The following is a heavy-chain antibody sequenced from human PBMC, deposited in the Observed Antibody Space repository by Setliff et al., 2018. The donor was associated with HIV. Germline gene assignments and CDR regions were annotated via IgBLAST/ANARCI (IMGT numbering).Heavy chain of an antibody. V-gene: IGHV1-69*13. CDR3: ARAYYDSVWGSHRYRFYYFDY. CDR2: IIPILGTT. J-gene: IGHJ4*02. CDR1: GVTFSTFA. Sequence: SVKVSCKASGVTFSTFAISWVRQAPGQGLEWMGGIIPILGTTKYAQKFQGRVTITADESTNTAYMELSSLRSEDTAVYYCARAYYDSVWGSHRYRFYYFDYWGQGSLVTVSS. D-gene: IGHD3-16*02.